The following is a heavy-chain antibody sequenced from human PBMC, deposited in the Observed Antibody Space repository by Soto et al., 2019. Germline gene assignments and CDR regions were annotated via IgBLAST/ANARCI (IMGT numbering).Heavy chain of an antibody. J-gene: IGHJ4*02. D-gene: IGHD3-3*01. Sequence: SVKVSCKASGGTFSRDAISWVRQAPGQGLEWMGGIIPMLGTVNYIQKFQGRVTITADESTSTAYMELRSLIPEDTAVYYCARSTIFGVVIVPDFDYWGQGSLVTVSS. CDR2: IIPMLGTV. V-gene: IGHV1-69*13. CDR1: GGTFSRDA. CDR3: ARSTIFGVVIVPDFDY.